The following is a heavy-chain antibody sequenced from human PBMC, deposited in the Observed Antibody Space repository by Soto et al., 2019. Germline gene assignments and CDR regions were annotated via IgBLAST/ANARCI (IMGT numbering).Heavy chain of an antibody. CDR2: IYYSGST. D-gene: IGHD6-19*01. CDR1: GGSIRSYY. CDR3: ATGWGRFNYGMDV. V-gene: IGHV4-59*01. Sequence: SETLSLTCTVSGGSIRSYYWSWIRQPPGKRLEWIGYIYYSGSTNYNPSLKSRVTISVDTSKNQLSLKLSSVTAADTAVYYCATGWGRFNYGMDVWGQGKTVTFSS. J-gene: IGHJ6*02.